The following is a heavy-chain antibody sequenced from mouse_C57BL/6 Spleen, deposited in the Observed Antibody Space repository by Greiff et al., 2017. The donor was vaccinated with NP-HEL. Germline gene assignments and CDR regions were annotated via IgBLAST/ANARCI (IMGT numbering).Heavy chain of an antibody. CDR3: ARYDYGDYYAMDY. J-gene: IGHJ4*01. D-gene: IGHD2-4*01. V-gene: IGHV1-20*01. CDR2: INPYNGDT. CDR1: GYSFTGYF. Sequence: VQLQQSGPELVKPGASVKISCKASGYSFTGYFMNWVMQSHGKSLEWIGRINPYNGDTFYNQKFKGKATLTVDKSSSTAHMELRSLTSEDSAVYYCARYDYGDYYAMDYCGQGTSVTVSS.